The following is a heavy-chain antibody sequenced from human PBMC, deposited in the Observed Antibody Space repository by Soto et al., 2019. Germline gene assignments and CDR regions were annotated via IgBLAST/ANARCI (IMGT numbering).Heavy chain of an antibody. D-gene: IGHD1-20*01. J-gene: IGHJ6*02. CDR2: IYYSWST. Sequence: ETLSLAGTVSGGSISSSSYYWGWIRQPPGKGLEWIGSIYYSWSTYYNPSLKSRVTISVDTSKNQFSLKLSSVTAADTAVYSCARRLTPESYGMDVWGQGTTVTVYS. V-gene: IGHV4-39*01. CDR3: ARRLTPESYGMDV. CDR1: GGSISSSSYY.